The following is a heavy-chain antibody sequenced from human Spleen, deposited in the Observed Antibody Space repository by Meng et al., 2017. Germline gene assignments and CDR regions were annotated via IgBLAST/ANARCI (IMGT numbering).Heavy chain of an antibody. Sequence: QVQLVHSGAEVKQPWASVKVSCKASGYTFTNNYISWVRQAPGQGLEWMGWISAYNGDTNYAQKLQGRVTMTTDTSTSTAYMELRSLRSDDTAVYYCARQDSYGYSDYWGQGTLVTVSS. CDR2: ISAYNGDT. V-gene: IGHV1-18*01. J-gene: IGHJ4*02. D-gene: IGHD5-18*01. CDR3: ARQDSYGYSDY. CDR1: GYTFTNNY.